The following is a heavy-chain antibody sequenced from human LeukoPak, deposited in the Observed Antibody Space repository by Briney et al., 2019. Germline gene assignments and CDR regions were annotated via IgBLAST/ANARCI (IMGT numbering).Heavy chain of an antibody. CDR3: ARGGKWEPRGWFDP. D-gene: IGHD1-26*01. CDR1: GGSFSDYY. Sequence: ASETLSLTCAVYGGSFSDYYWSWIRQPPGKGLEWIGEINHSGSTNYNPSLKSRVTISVDTSKNQFSLKLSSVTAADTAVYYCARGGKWEPRGWFDPWGQGTLVTVSS. V-gene: IGHV4-34*01. J-gene: IGHJ5*02. CDR2: INHSGST.